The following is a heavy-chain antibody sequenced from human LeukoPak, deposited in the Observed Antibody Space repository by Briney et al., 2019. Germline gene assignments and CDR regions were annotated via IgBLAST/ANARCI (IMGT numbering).Heavy chain of an antibody. D-gene: IGHD5-18*01. CDR2: IYSGGST. CDR1: GFTVFNNY. Sequence: GGSLRLSCAASGFTVFNNYMSWVRQAPGKGLEWVSVIYSGGSTYYADSVKGRFTISRDNSKNTLYLQMNSLRAEDTAVYYCARTIPPSYGHDYWGQGTLVTVSS. CDR3: ARTIPPSYGHDY. J-gene: IGHJ4*02. V-gene: IGHV3-53*01.